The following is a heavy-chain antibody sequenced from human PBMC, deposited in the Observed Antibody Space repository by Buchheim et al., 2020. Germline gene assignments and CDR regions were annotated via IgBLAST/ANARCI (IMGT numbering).Heavy chain of an antibody. V-gene: IGHV4-39*01. CDR1: GGSISSSSYY. CDR2: IYYSGST. Sequence: QLQLQESGPGLVKPSETLSLTCTVSGGSISSSSYYWGWIRQPPGKGLEWIGSIYYSGSTYYNPSLKSRVTISVDTYRKQFSLKLSSVTAADTAVYYCARVLSSSWSNYYYYGMDVWGQGTT. CDR3: ARVLSSSWSNYYYYGMDV. J-gene: IGHJ6*02. D-gene: IGHD6-13*01.